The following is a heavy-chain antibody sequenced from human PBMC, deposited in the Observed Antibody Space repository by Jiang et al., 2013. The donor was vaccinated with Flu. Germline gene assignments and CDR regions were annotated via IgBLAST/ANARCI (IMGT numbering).Heavy chain of an antibody. J-gene: IGHJ3*02. CDR3: ARVGTPRRGYDSSASGTAFDI. V-gene: IGHV1-2*02. D-gene: IGHD3-22*01. CDR2: INPNSGGT. Sequence: EWMGWINPNSGGTNYAQKFQGRVTMTRDTSISTAYMELSRLRSDDTAVYYCARVGTPRRGYDSSASGTAFDIWGQGTMVTISS.